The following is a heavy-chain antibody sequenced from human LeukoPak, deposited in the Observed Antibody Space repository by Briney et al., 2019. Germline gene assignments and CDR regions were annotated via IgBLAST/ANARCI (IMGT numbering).Heavy chain of an antibody. CDR2: ISYDGYYK. CDR3: ARDLSPVVRASPMGY. D-gene: IGHD3-10*01. V-gene: IGHV3-30*03. Sequence: GGSLRLSCAASGFTFSTYGMHWVRQAPGKGLEWVALISYDGYYKYYSDSVKGRFTISSDTSKNTLSLQMNSLRAEDTAVYYCARDLSPVVRASPMGYWGQGTLVTVSS. J-gene: IGHJ4*02. CDR1: GFTFSTYG.